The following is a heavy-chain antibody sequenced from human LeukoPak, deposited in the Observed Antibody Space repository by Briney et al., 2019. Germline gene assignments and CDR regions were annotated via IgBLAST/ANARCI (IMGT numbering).Heavy chain of an antibody. Sequence: QTGGSLRLSCAASGFTFSSYGMHWVPQAPGKGLEWVAVISYDGSNKYYADSVKGRFTNSRDNSETTLYLKMNSLRAEDTAVYYGAKAETYYYGSGSYFPYYYYGMDVWGQGTTVTVSS. J-gene: IGHJ6*02. CDR1: GFTFSSYG. CDR3: AKAETYYYGSGSYFPYYYYGMDV. V-gene: IGHV3-30*18. D-gene: IGHD3-10*01. CDR2: ISYDGSNK.